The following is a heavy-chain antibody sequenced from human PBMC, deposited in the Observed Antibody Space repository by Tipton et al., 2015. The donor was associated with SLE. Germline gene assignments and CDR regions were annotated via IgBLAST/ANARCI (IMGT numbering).Heavy chain of an antibody. D-gene: IGHD6-13*01. J-gene: IGHJ4*02. V-gene: IGHV4-38-2*02. Sequence: TLSLTCAVSGYSISSGYYWGWIRQPPGKGLEWVGSIYHSGSTYYIPSHKSRVTISVDTSTNQFSLKLSSVTAADTAVYYCARDPTYSSSGGDYWGQGPLVTVSS. CDR1: GYSISSGYY. CDR3: ARDPTYSSSGGDY. CDR2: IYHSGST.